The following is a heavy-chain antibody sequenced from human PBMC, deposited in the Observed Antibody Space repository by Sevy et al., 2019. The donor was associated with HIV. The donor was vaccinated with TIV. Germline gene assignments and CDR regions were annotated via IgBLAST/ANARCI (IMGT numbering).Heavy chain of an antibody. CDR3: ATGSTSGYDY. CDR2: MSPYNGNK. CDR1: GYTFTTYN. D-gene: IGHD2-8*01. Sequence: ASVKVSCKASGYTFTTYNIVWVRQAPGQGLEWLAWMSPYNGNKNYAQRVQGRDTMTTDAFTDTAFLELRSLEFDDTATYHCATGSTSGYDYWGQGTLVSVSS. V-gene: IGHV1-18*01. J-gene: IGHJ4*02.